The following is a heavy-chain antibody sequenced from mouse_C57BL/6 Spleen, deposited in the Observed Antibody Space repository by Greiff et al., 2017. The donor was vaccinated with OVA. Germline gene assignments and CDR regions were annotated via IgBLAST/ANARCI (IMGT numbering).Heavy chain of an antibody. J-gene: IGHJ4*01. CDR2: IYPGDGDT. CDR1: GYAFSSSW. V-gene: IGHV1-82*01. CDR3: ASDYGSSLGDY. D-gene: IGHD1-1*01. Sequence: QVHVKQSGPELVKPGASVKISCKASGYAFSSSWMNWVKQRPGKGLEWIGRIYPGDGDTNYNGKFKGKATLTADKSSSTAYMQLSSLTSEDSAVYFCASDYGSSLGDYWGQGTSVTVSS.